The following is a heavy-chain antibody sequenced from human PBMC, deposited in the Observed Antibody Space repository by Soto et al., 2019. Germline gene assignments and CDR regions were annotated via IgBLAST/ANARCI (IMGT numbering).Heavy chain of an antibody. J-gene: IGHJ6*02. D-gene: IGHD2-2*01. CDR2: IWYDGSNK. V-gene: IGHV3-33*01. CDR3: ARAACSSTSCYYYYYYGMDV. Sequence: GGSLRLSWAASGFTFSSYGMHWVRQAPGKGLEWVAVIWYDGSNKYYAYSVKGRFTISRDNSKNTLYLQMNSLRAEDTAVYYCARAACSSTSCYYYYYYGMDVWGQGPTVTVSS. CDR1: GFTFSSYG.